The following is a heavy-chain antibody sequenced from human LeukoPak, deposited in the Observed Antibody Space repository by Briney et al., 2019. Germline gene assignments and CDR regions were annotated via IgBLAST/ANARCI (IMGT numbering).Heavy chain of an antibody. D-gene: IGHD3-10*01. V-gene: IGHV4-59*01. CDR3: ARAQMVRIGSVFHYYMDV. Sequence: SETLSLTCTVSGGSISTYYWTWIRQPPGKGLEWIGYIYYSGSTKYNPSLKSRVTISEDTSKSQFSLKVSSVTAADTAVYYCARAQMVRIGSVFHYYMDVWGKGTTVTVSS. J-gene: IGHJ6*03. CDR1: GGSISTYY. CDR2: IYYSGST.